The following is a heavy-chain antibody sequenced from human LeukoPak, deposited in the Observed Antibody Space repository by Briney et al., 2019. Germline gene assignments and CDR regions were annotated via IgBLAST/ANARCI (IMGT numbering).Heavy chain of an antibody. V-gene: IGHV3-48*03. Sequence: PGGSLRLSCAASGFTFSSYEMNWVRQAPGKGLEWVSYISRSGSTIYYADAVKGRFTISRENSKNTLYLEMNSLRPEDTAVYFCARGGYYDFSTGYYQTQYYRGMDVWGQGTTVTVSS. D-gene: IGHD3-3*01. CDR2: ISRSGSTI. CDR1: GFTFSSYE. J-gene: IGHJ6*02. CDR3: ARGGYYDFSTGYYQTQYYRGMDV.